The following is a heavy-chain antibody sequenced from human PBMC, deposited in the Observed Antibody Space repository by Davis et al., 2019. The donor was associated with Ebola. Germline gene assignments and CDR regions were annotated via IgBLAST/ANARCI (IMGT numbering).Heavy chain of an antibody. Sequence: AASVKVSCKASGYTFTDYYIHWVRQAPGQGLEWMGWINPDSGGINYAQKFQGRVTMTRDTSISTAYMELSRLRSDDTAVYYCARDFYYGGNSQNAFDIWGQGTMVTVSS. V-gene: IGHV1-2*02. CDR3: ARDFYYGGNSQNAFDI. J-gene: IGHJ3*02. CDR1: GYTFTDYY. D-gene: IGHD4-23*01. CDR2: INPDSGGI.